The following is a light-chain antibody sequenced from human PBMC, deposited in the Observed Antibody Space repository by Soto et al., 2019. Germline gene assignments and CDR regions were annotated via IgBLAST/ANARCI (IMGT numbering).Light chain of an antibody. J-gene: IGLJ3*02. CDR1: SSDVGGYNY. Sequence: QSALTQPASVSGSPGQSITISCTGTSSDVGGYNYVSWYQHHPGKAPKLIIYEVNNRPSGVSNRFSGSKSGNTASLTISGLQAEDAADYYCSSYTTSSTLVFGGGTKLTVL. CDR2: EVN. V-gene: IGLV2-14*01. CDR3: SSYTTSSTLV.